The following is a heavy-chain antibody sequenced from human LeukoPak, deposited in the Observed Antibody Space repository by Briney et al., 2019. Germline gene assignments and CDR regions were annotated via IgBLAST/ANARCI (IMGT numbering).Heavy chain of an antibody. J-gene: IGHJ4*02. D-gene: IGHD1-26*01. Sequence: GGSLRLSCVASGFTFSSSWMHCVPQAPGKGLVWVSHVSPDGTNTAYADSVKGRFTIPRDNAKNTLYLQMNSLRAEDTAVYYCSSFLMGAPNWGQGTRVTVPS. V-gene: IGHV3-74*01. CDR1: GFTFSSSW. CDR3: SSFLMGAPN. CDR2: VSPDGTNT.